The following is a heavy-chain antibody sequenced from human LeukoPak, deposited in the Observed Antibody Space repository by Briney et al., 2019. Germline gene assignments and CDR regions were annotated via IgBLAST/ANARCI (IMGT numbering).Heavy chain of an antibody. CDR1: GFTFSSYS. V-gene: IGHV3-21*01. Sequence: GGSLRLSCAASGFTFSSYSMNWVRQAPGKGLEWVSSISSSSSHIYYADSVKGRFTISRDNAKNSLYLQMNSLRAEDTAVYYCARALYDSSGYYWFDPWGQGTLVTVSS. CDR2: ISSSSSHI. J-gene: IGHJ5*02. CDR3: ARALYDSSGYYWFDP. D-gene: IGHD3-22*01.